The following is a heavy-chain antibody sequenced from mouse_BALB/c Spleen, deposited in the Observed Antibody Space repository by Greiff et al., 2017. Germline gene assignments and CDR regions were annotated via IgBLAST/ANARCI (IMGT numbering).Heavy chain of an antibody. D-gene: IGHD1-1*01. CDR1: GYTFTSYW. V-gene: IGHV1-69*02. CDR2: IDPSDSET. J-gene: IGHJ4*01. Sequence: QVQLQQSGAELMKPGAPVKLSCKASGYTFTSYWMNWVKQRPGRGLEWIGRIDPSDSETHYNQKFKDKATLTVDKSSSTAYIQLSSLTSEDSAVYYCAREGTTVVANYAMDYWGQGTSVTVSS. CDR3: AREGTTVVANYAMDY.